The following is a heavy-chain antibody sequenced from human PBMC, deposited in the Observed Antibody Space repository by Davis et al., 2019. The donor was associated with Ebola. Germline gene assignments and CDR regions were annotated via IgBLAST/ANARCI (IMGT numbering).Heavy chain of an antibody. J-gene: IGHJ5*02. Sequence: PGGSLRLSCAASGFTFSSYWMHWVRQAPGKGLEWLSMVHSVSGIFYADSVRGRFTIYTDTSKNTLFLQMNSLRVDDTAVYYCATRGPWGQGTLVTVSS. V-gene: IGHV3-NL1*01. CDR2: VHSVSGI. CDR1: GFTFSSYW. CDR3: ATRGP. D-gene: IGHD3-10*01.